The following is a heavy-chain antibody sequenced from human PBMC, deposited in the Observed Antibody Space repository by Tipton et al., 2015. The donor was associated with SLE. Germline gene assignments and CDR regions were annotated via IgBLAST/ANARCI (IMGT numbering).Heavy chain of an antibody. CDR2: VYPGGHT. J-gene: IGHJ6*03. CDR1: RGSFSGSY. V-gene: IGHV4-34*01. D-gene: IGHD3-3*01. Sequence: LRLSCTVYRGSFSGSYWSWIRQSPGKGLEWIGEVYPGGHTNLNPSLKSRVTISLDTSRNQFTLKLSSVTAADTAVYYCARAQSSRFSGYYYYYMDVWGKGTTVTASS. CDR3: ARAQSSRFSGYYYYYMDV.